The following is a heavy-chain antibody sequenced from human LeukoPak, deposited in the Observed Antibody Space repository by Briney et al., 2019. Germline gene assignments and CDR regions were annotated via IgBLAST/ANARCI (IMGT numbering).Heavy chain of an antibody. CDR2: IIPSGGTT. J-gene: IGHJ4*02. CDR3: ARGALWPDY. CDR1: GNSFTSDY. V-gene: IGHV1-46*04. D-gene: IGHD3-10*01. Sequence: ASVKVSCKASGNSFTSDYMHWVRQAPGQGLEWMGRIIPSGGTTHYAQKLQGRVSITRDTSTSTVYMVLSSLTSEDTAVYYCARGALWPDYWGQGTLVTVSS.